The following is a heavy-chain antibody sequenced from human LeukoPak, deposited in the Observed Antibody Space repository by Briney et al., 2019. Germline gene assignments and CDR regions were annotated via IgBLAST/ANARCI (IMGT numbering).Heavy chain of an antibody. CDR1: GGSISSYY. J-gene: IGHJ4*02. CDR3: ARDRYYYDSSGYLYFDY. D-gene: IGHD3-22*01. V-gene: IGHV4-4*07. CDR2: IHTSGST. Sequence: SETLSLTCTVSGGSISSYYWSWIRQPAGKGLEWIGRIHTSGSTNHNPTLKSRVTMSVDTSKNQFSLKLSSVTAADTAVYYCARDRYYYDSSGYLYFDYWGQGTLVTVSS.